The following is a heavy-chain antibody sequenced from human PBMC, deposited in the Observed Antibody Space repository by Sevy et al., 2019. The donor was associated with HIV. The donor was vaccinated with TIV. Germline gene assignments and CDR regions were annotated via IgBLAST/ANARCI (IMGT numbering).Heavy chain of an antibody. CDR2: IDYSGSA. D-gene: IGHD5-18*01. V-gene: IGHV4-39*01. J-gene: IGHJ5*02. CDR3: ARHVETSIQLWLGWFDP. CDR1: GGSLDSSRSY. Sequence: SETLSLTCSVSGGSLDSSRSYWGWIRQPPGKGLEWIATIDYSGSASYNPSLRSRVTISLDTSKNQYSLNLRSVTATDTATYYCARHVETSIQLWLGWFDPWGQRALVTDSS.